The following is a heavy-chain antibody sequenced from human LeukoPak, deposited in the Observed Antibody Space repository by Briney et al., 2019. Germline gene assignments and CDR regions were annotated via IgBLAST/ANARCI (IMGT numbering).Heavy chain of an antibody. CDR1: GFTFGSYW. V-gene: IGHV3-7*02. D-gene: IGHD5-12*01. CDR2: IKEDGSDK. Sequence: GGSLRLSCAASGFTFGSYWMSWVRQAPGKRLEWVATIKEDGSDKYYVDSVKGRFSISRDNAKNSLYLEMNSLRDEDTAVYFCARAMRSGYDYWGQGTLVIVSS. J-gene: IGHJ4*02. CDR3: ARAMRSGYDY.